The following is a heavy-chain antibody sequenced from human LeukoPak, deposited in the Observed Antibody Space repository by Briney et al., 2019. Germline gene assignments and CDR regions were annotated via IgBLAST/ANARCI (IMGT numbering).Heavy chain of an antibody. CDR3: ARTETYSSGWYDPFFDY. V-gene: IGHV4-61*02. Sequence: KPSETLSLTCTVSGGSISSGSYYWNWLRQPAGKGLEWIGRIYTSGSTNYNPSLKDRVTISVDTSKNQFSLKLNSVTAADTAVYYCARTETYSSGWYDPFFDYWGQGILVTVSS. J-gene: IGHJ4*02. CDR1: GGSISSGSYY. D-gene: IGHD6-19*01. CDR2: IYTSGST.